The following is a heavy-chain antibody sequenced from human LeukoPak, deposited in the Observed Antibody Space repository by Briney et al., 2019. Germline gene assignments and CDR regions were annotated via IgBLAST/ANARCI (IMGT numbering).Heavy chain of an antibody. D-gene: IGHD3-22*01. Sequence: GGSLRLSCAASGFTFGSYGMHWVRQAPGKGLEWVAVIWYDGSNKYYADSVKGRFTISRDNSKNTLYLQMNSLRAEDTAVYYCARERSLTYYYDSSGYPDYWGQGTLVTVSS. CDR3: ARERSLTYYYDSSGYPDY. V-gene: IGHV3-33*01. CDR1: GFTFGSYG. J-gene: IGHJ4*02. CDR2: IWYDGSNK.